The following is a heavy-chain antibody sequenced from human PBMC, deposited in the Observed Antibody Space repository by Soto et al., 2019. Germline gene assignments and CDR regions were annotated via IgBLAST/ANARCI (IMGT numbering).Heavy chain of an antibody. Sequence: ASVKVSCKASGYTFTSYAMHWVRQAPGQRLEWMGWINAGNGNTKYSQKFQGRVTITRDTSASTAYMELSSLRSEDTAIYYCARDHSNGWYNWFDPWGQGTLVTVSS. CDR1: GYTFTSYA. D-gene: IGHD6-19*01. J-gene: IGHJ5*02. V-gene: IGHV1-3*01. CDR2: INAGNGNT. CDR3: ARDHSNGWYNWFDP.